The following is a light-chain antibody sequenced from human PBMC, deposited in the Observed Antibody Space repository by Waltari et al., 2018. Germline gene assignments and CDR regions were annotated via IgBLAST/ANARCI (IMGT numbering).Light chain of an antibody. V-gene: IGLV2-23*01. CDR1: SNDVGSYSL. Sequence: QSALTQPASVSGSPGQSITISCIGVSNDVGSYSLVSWYQHHPDKAPKLLIYGDIKRPSGVSERFSGSRSGNTASLTISGLQVEDEADYFCSSYAGDRTWVFGGGTKLSVL. J-gene: IGLJ3*02. CDR2: GDI. CDR3: SSYAGDRTWV.